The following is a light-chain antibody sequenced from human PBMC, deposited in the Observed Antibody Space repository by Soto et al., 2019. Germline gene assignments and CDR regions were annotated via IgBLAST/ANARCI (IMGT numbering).Light chain of an antibody. CDR3: QQRSNWPPYT. CDR1: QSVSSY. CDR2: DAS. Sequence: EIVLTQSPATLSLSPGERATLSCRASQSVSSYLAWYQQKPGQAPRLLIYDASNRATGIPARFSGSGSGTDFNLTIRSLQPEDVAVYYGQQRSNWPPYTFGQWTKLEIK. V-gene: IGKV3-11*01. J-gene: IGKJ2*01.